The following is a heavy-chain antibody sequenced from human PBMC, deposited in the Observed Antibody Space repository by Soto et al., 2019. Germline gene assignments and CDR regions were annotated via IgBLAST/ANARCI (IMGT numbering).Heavy chain of an antibody. D-gene: IGHD5-12*01. Sequence: SETLSLTCTVSGGSISSSSYYWGWIRQPPGKGLEWIGSIYYSGSTYYNPSLKSRVTISVDTSKNQFSLKLSSVTAADTAVYYCARHGGATHYYYYYYYMDVWGKGTKVTVSS. CDR1: GGSISSSSYY. V-gene: IGHV4-39*01. CDR3: ARHGGATHYYYYYYYMDV. CDR2: IYYSGST. J-gene: IGHJ6*03.